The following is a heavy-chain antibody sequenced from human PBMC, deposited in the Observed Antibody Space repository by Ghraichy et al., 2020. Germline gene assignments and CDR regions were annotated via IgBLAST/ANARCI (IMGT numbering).Heavy chain of an antibody. CDR1: GFTFSKAA. CDR3: AKTNYGAYDEFDF. CDR2: ISGSGDNI. V-gene: IGHV3-23*01. J-gene: IGHJ4*02. D-gene: IGHD4-17*01. Sequence: GGSLRLSCTTSGFTFSKAALNWVRQAPGNGLEWVAGISGSGDNIIYAESVRGRFTISRDISRNIVFLQMNSVRPDDTAVYYCAKTNYGAYDEFDFWGQGTLVTVS.